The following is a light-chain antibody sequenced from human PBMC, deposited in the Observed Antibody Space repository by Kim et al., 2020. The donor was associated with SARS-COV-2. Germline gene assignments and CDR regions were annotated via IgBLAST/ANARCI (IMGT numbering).Light chain of an antibody. CDR2: HDA. CDR1: KLGDKY. Sequence: VSPGQTATIPCSGDKLGDKYSCWYQQRPGQSPVLVIYHDAKRPSGIPERFSASNAGNTATLTISETQAMDEADYYCQVWDSGTVVFGGGTKLTVL. J-gene: IGLJ2*01. V-gene: IGLV3-1*01. CDR3: QVWDSGTVV.